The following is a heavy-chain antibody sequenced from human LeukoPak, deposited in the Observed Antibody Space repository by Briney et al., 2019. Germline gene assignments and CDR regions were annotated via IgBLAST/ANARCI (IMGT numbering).Heavy chain of an antibody. V-gene: IGHV1-3*01. Sequence: ASVKVSCKASGYTFTSYAMHWVRQAPGQRLEWMGWINAGNGNTKYSQKFQGRVTITRDTSASTAHMELSSLRSEDTAVYYCARVYSGSYYGYWGQGTLVTVSS. J-gene: IGHJ4*02. D-gene: IGHD1-26*01. CDR3: ARVYSGSYYGY. CDR2: INAGNGNT. CDR1: GYTFTSYA.